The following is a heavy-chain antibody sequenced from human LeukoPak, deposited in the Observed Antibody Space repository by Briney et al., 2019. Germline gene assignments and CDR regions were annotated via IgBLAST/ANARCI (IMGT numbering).Heavy chain of an antibody. D-gene: IGHD3-3*01. J-gene: IGHJ3*02. CDR1: GFTFSSYS. CDR2: ISSDSSYI. CDR3: ARSYYNSYAFDI. V-gene: IGHV3-21*01. Sequence: GGSLRLSCAASGFTFSSYSMNWVRQAPGKGLEWVSSISSDSSYIYYADSVKGRFTISRDNAKNSLYLQMNSLRAEDTAVYYCARSYYNSYAFDIWGQGTMVTVSS.